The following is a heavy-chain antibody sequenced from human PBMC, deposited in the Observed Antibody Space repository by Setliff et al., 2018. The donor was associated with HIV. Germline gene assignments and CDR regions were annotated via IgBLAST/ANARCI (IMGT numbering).Heavy chain of an antibody. CDR2: INHSGST. D-gene: IGHD1-1*01. V-gene: IGHV4-34*01. J-gene: IGHJ4*02. CDR1: GGSFSGYY. CDR3: ARVEMGAFDY. Sequence: TLSLTCAVYGGSFSGYYWSWIRQPPGKGLEWIGEINHSGSTFYSPSLKSRVTISVDTSKNQFSLKLSSVTAADTAVYYCARVEMGAFDYWGQGTLVTVSS.